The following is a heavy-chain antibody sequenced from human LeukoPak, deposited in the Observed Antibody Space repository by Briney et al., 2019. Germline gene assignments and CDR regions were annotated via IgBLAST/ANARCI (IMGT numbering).Heavy chain of an antibody. CDR3: ANDLATFRVVAAPFY. CDR1: AFTFDDFT. D-gene: IGHD2/OR15-2a*01. J-gene: IGHJ4*01. Sequence: GMSLTLSCSASAFTFDDFTMHWVPHAPGKSLEGGSGTTCNNGSIGYADSVRVRFTSSRDKAMNTLYLQMTSLRADDTALYYGANDLATFRVVAAPFYWG. V-gene: IGHV3-9*01. CDR2: TTCNNGSI.